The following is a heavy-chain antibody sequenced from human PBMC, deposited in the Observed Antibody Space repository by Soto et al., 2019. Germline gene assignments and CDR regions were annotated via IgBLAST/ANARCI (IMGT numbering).Heavy chain of an antibody. CDR3: ARDLEYSSAWYDS. J-gene: IGHJ5*01. V-gene: IGHV4-34*01. CDR1: YS. CDR2: INHSGST. Sequence: YSWTWIRQPPGTGLEWIGEINHSGSTNYNPSLKSRVTISVDTSKNQFSLKLTSVTAADTAVYYCARDLEYSSAWYDSWGQGTLVTV. D-gene: IGHD6-19*01.